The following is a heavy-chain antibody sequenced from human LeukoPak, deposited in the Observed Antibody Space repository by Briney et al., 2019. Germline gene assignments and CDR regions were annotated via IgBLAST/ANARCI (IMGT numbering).Heavy chain of an antibody. CDR1: GGSISSSSYY. Sequence: KPSETLSLTCTVSGGSISSSSYYWGWIRQPPGKGLEWIGSIYYSGSTYYNPSLKSRVTISVDTSKNQFSLKLSSVTAADTAVYYCARVIKGSSSPHFDYWGQGTLVTVSS. J-gene: IGHJ4*02. CDR2: IYYSGST. V-gene: IGHV4-39*07. CDR3: ARVIKGSSSPHFDY. D-gene: IGHD6-13*01.